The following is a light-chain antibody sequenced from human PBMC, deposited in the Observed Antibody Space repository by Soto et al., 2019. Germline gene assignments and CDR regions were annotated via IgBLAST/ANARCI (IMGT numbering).Light chain of an antibody. Sequence: DIQMTQSPSTLSASVGDRVTINCRASQSISGWLAWYQQKPGKAPKLLIYDASSLETGVPSRFSGSGSGTHFTLTISSLQPEDIATYHCQQYNNLPLTFGGGTKVDI. V-gene: IGKV1-5*01. CDR2: DAS. CDR1: QSISGW. J-gene: IGKJ4*01. CDR3: QQYNNLPLT.